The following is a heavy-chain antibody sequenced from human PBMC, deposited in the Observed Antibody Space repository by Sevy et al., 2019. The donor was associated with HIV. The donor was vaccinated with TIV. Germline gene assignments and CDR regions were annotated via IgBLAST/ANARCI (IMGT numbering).Heavy chain of an antibody. J-gene: IGHJ4*02. CDR3: ARVADYDFWTLDY. CDR1: GFTVSSNY. V-gene: IGHV3-53*01. CDR2: IYSGGST. D-gene: IGHD3-3*01. Sequence: GGCLRLSCAASGFTVSSNYMSWVRQAPGKGLEWVSVIYSGGSTYYADSVKGRFTISRDNSKNTLYLQMNSLRAEDTAVYYCARVADYDFWTLDYWGQGTLVTVSS.